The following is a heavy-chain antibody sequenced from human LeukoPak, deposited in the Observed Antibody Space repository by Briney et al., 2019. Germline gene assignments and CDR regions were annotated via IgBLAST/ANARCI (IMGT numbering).Heavy chain of an antibody. V-gene: IGHV3-23*01. CDR3: ASLYGDYVGY. CDR2: ISGSGGST. D-gene: IGHD4-17*01. CDR1: GFTVSSNY. J-gene: IGHJ4*02. Sequence: GGSLRLSCAASGFTVSSNYMSWVRQAPGKGLEWVSAISGSGGSTYYADSVKGRFTISRDNAKNTLYLQMNSLRAEDTAVYYCASLYGDYVGYWGQGTLVTVSS.